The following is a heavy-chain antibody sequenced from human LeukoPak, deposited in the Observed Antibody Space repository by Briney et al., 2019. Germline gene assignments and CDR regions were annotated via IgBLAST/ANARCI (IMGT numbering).Heavy chain of an antibody. J-gene: IGHJ5*02. CDR2: INPNSGGT. D-gene: IGHD2-2*02. V-gene: IGHV1-2*02. Sequence: ASVKVSCKASGYTFTGYYMHWVRQAPGQGLEWMGWINPNSGGTNYAQKFQGRVTMTRDTSISTAYMELSSLRSEDTAVYYCARDLEVPAAINNWFDPWGQGTLVTVSS. CDR3: ARDLEVPAAINNWFDP. CDR1: GYTFTGYY.